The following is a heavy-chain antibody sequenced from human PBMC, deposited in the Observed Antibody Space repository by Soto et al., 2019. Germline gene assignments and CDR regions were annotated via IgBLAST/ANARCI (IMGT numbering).Heavy chain of an antibody. J-gene: IGHJ6*02. CDR2: ISYDGSNK. Sequence: PGGSLRLSXAVSGFTFSSYGMYWVRQAPGKGLERVAVISYDGSNKYYADSVKGRFTISRDNSKNTLYLQMNSLRAEDTAVYHCAKDGEYSSSWLYYYYYGMDVWGQGTTVTVSS. D-gene: IGHD6-13*01. V-gene: IGHV3-30*18. CDR1: GFTFSSYG. CDR3: AKDGEYSSSWLYYYYYGMDV.